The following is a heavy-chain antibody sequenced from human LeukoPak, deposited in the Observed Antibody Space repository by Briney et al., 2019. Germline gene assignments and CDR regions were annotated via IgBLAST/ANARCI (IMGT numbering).Heavy chain of an antibody. D-gene: IGHD5-12*01. CDR1: GFTFSSYA. CDR2: ISYDGSNK. Sequence: PGGSLRLSCAASGFTFSSYAMHWVRQAPGKGLEWVAVISYDGSNKYYADSVKGRFTISRGNSEDTLYLQMNSLRAEDTAVYYCARYDYGRSGFDYWGQGTLVTVSS. J-gene: IGHJ4*02. V-gene: IGHV3-30*04. CDR3: ARYDYGRSGFDY.